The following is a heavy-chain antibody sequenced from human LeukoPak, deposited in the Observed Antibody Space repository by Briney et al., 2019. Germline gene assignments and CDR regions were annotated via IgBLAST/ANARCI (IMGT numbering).Heavy chain of an antibody. Sequence: GGSLRLSCAASGFTFSSYAMSWARQAPGKGLEWVSTISSAGGIPTYYADSVKGRFTISRDNSKNMVYLQMNNLGAEDTAVYYCAKLPHSRSGSYSDYWGQGTLVTVSS. CDR2: ISSAGGIPT. J-gene: IGHJ4*02. CDR3: AKLPHSRSGSYSDY. D-gene: IGHD3-10*01. V-gene: IGHV3-23*01. CDR1: GFTFSSYA.